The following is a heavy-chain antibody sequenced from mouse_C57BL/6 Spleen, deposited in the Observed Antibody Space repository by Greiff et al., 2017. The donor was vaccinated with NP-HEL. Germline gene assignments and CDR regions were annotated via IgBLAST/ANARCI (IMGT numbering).Heavy chain of an antibody. CDR2: ISDGGSYT. V-gene: IGHV5-4*01. CDR3: ARDRRDAMDY. Sequence: EVMLVESGGGLVKPGGSLKLSCAASGFTFSSYAMSWVRQTPEKRLEWVATISDGGSYTYYPDNVKGRFTISRDNAKNNLYLQMSHLKSEDTAMYYCARDRRDAMDYWGQGTSVTVSS. CDR1: GFTFSSYA. J-gene: IGHJ4*01.